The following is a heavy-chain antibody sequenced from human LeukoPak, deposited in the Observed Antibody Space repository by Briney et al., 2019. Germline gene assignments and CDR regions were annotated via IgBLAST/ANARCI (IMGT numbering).Heavy chain of an antibody. J-gene: IGHJ4*02. D-gene: IGHD6-19*01. CDR1: GFTFSSYG. Sequence: GRSLRLSCAASGFTFSSYGMHWVGQAPGKGREGVAVKWYDGSNKYYADSVKGRFTISRDNSKNPLYLQMNSLRAEDTAVYYCAKDSVAGYADYWGQGTLVTVSS. CDR3: AKDSVAGYADY. V-gene: IGHV3-33*06. CDR2: KWYDGSNK.